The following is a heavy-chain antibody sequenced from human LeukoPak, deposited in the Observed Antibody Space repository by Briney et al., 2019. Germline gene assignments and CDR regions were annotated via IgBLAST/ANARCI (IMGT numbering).Heavy chain of an antibody. Sequence: SGGSLRLSCAVSGFTFSDHYMDWVHQAPGKGLEWVGRSRNRAKSYTTDYAASVKGRFTISRDDSKSTLYLQMNSLETEDTAVYYCSRDATGDHWGQGTLVSVSS. CDR3: SRDATGDH. J-gene: IGHJ4*02. CDR2: SRNRAKSYTT. V-gene: IGHV3-72*01. CDR1: GFTFSDHY.